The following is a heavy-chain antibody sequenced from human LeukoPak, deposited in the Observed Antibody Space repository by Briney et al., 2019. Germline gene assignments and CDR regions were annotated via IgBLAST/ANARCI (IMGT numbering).Heavy chain of an antibody. D-gene: IGHD3-3*01. J-gene: IGHJ4*02. CDR1: GFTFDIYS. CDR2: ISSSGSTI. CDR3: ASRYYDFWSGYYLLDY. V-gene: IGHV3-48*04. Sequence: GGSLRLSCAASGFTFDIYSMYWVRQAPGKGLEWVSYISSSGSTIYYADSVKGRFTISRDNAKNSLYLQMNSLRAEDTAVYYCASRYYDFWSGYYLLDYWGQGTLVTVSS.